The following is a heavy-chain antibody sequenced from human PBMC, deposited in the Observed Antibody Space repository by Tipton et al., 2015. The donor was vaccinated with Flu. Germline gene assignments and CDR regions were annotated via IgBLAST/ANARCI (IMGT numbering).Heavy chain of an antibody. CDR1: SGSIRSTNYF. D-gene: IGHD3-3*01. J-gene: IGHJ6*03. V-gene: IGHV4-39*01. CDR2: IYPSGTT. Sequence: PGLVKPSETLSLTCTVSSGSIRSTNYFCAWIRQPPGKRLELIGSIYPSGTTYYNPSLKSRVTISVDTSKSQFSLMLRSVTAADTAVYYCARSLEGAYYYYYYMDVWGKGTTVTVSS. CDR3: ARSLEGAYYYYYYMDV.